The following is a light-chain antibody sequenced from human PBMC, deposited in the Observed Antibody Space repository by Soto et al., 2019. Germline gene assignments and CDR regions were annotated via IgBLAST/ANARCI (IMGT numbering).Light chain of an antibody. CDR1: QGISTF. J-gene: IGKJ1*01. CDR3: QKYDSDPRT. Sequence: DIPMTQSPSSLSASVGDRVTITCRASQGISTFLAWYRQKPGKVPKLLIYGSSTLQSGVPSRFSGSGSGTDFTLTISSLQPEDVATYYCQKYDSDPRTFGQGTKVEIK. CDR2: GSS. V-gene: IGKV1-27*01.